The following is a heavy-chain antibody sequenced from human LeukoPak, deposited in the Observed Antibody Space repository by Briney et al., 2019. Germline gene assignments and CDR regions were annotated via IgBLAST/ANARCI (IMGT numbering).Heavy chain of an antibody. J-gene: IGHJ5*02. D-gene: IGHD2-8*01. CDR1: GFTFSTYS. Sequence: GGFLRLSCAASGFTFSTYSFSWVRQAPGKGLEWVSGISATGGDTYYADSVKGRFTISRDNSRNTVSLQMNSLRVDDTATYYCAKDVRRCNGACTWGQGTLVTVSS. V-gene: IGHV3-23*01. CDR3: AKDVRRCNGACT. CDR2: ISATGGDT.